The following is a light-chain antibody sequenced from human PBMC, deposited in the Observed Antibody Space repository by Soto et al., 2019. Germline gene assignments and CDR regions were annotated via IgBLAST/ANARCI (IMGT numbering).Light chain of an antibody. Sequence: QSALTQPASVSGSPGQSITISCTGTSSDVGGYNYVSWYQQHPGKAPKLMIYDVSYRPSGISSRFSGSKSGNTASLTISGLQAEDEADYYCSSYTSISTLGVFGTGTKVTVL. CDR1: SSDVGGYNY. CDR3: SSYTSISTLGV. J-gene: IGLJ1*01. V-gene: IGLV2-14*01. CDR2: DVS.